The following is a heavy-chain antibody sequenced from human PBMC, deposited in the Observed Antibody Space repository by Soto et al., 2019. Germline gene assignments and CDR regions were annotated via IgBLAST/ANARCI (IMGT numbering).Heavy chain of an antibody. J-gene: IGHJ6*02. V-gene: IGHV3-23*01. Sequence: GSLRLPCAASGFTFSSYSMNWVRQAPGKGLEWVSAISGSGGSTYYADSVKGRFTISRDNPKNTLYLQLNSLRAEDTAVYYCAKDPYYDFGMDVWGQGTTVTVSS. CDR1: GFTFSSYS. CDR3: AKDPYYDFGMDV. D-gene: IGHD3-3*01. CDR2: ISGSGGST.